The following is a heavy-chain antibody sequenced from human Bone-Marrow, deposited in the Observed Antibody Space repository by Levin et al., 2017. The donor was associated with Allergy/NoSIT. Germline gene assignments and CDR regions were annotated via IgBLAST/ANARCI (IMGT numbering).Heavy chain of an antibody. CDR2: IKQDGSEK. Sequence: GGSLRLSCAASGFTFSSYWMSWVRQAPGKGLEWVANIKQDGSEKYYVDSVKGRFTISRDNAKNSLYLQMNSLRAEDTAVYYCARGTTVTSYYGMDVWGQGTTVTVSS. V-gene: IGHV3-7*01. CDR1: GFTFSSYW. D-gene: IGHD4-17*01. J-gene: IGHJ6*02. CDR3: ARGTTVTSYYGMDV.